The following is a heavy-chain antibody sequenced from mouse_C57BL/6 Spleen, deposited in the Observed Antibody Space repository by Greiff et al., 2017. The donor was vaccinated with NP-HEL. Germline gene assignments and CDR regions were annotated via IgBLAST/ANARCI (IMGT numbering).Heavy chain of an antibody. D-gene: IGHD1-1*01. CDR2: IRLKSDNYAT. V-gene: IGHV6-3*01. J-gene: IGHJ3*01. CDR3: TLITTPAWFAY. Sequence: EVMLVESGGGLVQPGGSMKLSCVASGFTFSNYWMNWVRQSPEKGLEWVAQIRLKSDNYATHYAESVKGRFTISRDDSKSSVYLQMNNLRAEDTGIYYCTLITTPAWFAYWGQGTLVTVSA. CDR1: GFTFSNYW.